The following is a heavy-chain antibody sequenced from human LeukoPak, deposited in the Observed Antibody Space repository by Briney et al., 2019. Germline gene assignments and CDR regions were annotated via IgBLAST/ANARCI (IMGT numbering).Heavy chain of an antibody. CDR3: TNHLGGMVRGVIRAFDY. D-gene: IGHD3-10*01. Sequence: PGGALRLSCAASGFSVRSNYISWVRQAPGKGLEWVSMIYSDGSIFHADSVKGRFTMSRDNSRNTLDLQMNSLRVEDTAVYYCTNHLGGMVRGVIRAFDYWGQGTLDTVSS. CDR2: IYSDGSI. J-gene: IGHJ4*02. CDR1: GFSVRSNY. V-gene: IGHV3-53*01.